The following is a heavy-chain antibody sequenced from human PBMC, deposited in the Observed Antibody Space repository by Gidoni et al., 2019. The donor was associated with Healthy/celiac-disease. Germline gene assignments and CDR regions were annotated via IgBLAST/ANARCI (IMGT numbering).Heavy chain of an antibody. CDR1: GGSISSGGYY. D-gene: IGHD3-10*01. Sequence: QVQLQESGPGLVKPSQTLSLTCTVPGGSISSGGYYWSWIRQHPGKGLEWIGYIYYSGSTYYNPSLKSRVTISVDTSKNQFSLKLSSVTAADTAVYYCARDLLLAGQYYGSGKGAFDIWGQGTMVTVSS. CDR3: ARDLLLAGQYYGSGKGAFDI. CDR2: IYYSGST. J-gene: IGHJ3*02. V-gene: IGHV4-31*03.